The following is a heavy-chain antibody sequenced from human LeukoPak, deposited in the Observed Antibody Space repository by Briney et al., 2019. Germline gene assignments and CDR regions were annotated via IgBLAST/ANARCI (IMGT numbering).Heavy chain of an antibody. Sequence: GGSLRLSCAASGFTFSSYAMSWVRQAPGKGLEWVSAISVSAGSTYYADSVKGRFTISRDNSKNTLYLQMNSLRVEDTAVYYCAKDRVQSEDEWELLRGQRRNLFDYWGQGTLVTVSS. V-gene: IGHV3-23*01. CDR1: GFTFSSYA. CDR3: AKDRVQSEDEWELLRGQRRNLFDY. J-gene: IGHJ4*02. CDR2: ISVSAGST. D-gene: IGHD1-26*01.